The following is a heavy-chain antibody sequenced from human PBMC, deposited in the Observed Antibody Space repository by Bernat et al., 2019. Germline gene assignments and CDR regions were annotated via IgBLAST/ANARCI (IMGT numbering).Heavy chain of an antibody. V-gene: IGHV3-33*01. CDR2: IWYDGSNK. D-gene: IGHD4-17*01. Sequence: QVQLVESGGGVVQPGRSLRLSCAASGFTFSSYGMHWVRQAPGKGLEWVAVIWYDGSNKYYADSVKGRFTISRDNSKNTLYLQMNSLRAEDMAVYYCAREGGDDYGDTAHDAFDIWGQGTMVTVSS. CDR1: GFTFSSYG. CDR3: AREGGDDYGDTAHDAFDI. J-gene: IGHJ3*02.